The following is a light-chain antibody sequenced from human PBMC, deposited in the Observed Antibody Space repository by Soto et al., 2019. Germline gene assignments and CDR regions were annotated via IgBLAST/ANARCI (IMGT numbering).Light chain of an antibody. J-gene: IGKJ1*01. CDR3: QQYNDNWT. V-gene: IGKV1-5*03. CDR2: KAS. CDR1: QSVSRW. Sequence: DIQMTQSPSTLSASVGARVTITCRASQSVSRWLAWYQQKPGKAPKLLIYKASTLESGVPSRFSGSGSGTEFTLAISSLQPDDSETYYCQQYNDNWTFGQGPEVDIK.